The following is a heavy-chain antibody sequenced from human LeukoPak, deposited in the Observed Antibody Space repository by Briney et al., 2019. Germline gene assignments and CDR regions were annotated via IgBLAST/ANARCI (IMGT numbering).Heavy chain of an antibody. Sequence: PGGSLRLSCAASGFTVSSNYMSWVRQAPGKGLEWVSVIYSGGSTYYADSVKGRFTISRDNSKNTLCLQMNSLRAEDTAVYYCARVTVTTGTYHYYYYMDVWGKGTTVTVSS. CDR3: ARVTVTTGTYHYYYYMDV. J-gene: IGHJ6*03. D-gene: IGHD4-11*01. CDR2: IYSGGST. V-gene: IGHV3-53*01. CDR1: GFTVSSNY.